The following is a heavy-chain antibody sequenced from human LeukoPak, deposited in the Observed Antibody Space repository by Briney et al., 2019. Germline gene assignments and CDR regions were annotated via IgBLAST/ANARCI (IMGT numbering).Heavy chain of an antibody. V-gene: IGHV3-30*02. CDR1: GFTFTNYA. J-gene: IGHJ4*02. D-gene: IGHD6-19*01. CDR2: IRYDGSDA. Sequence: GGSLRLSCAASGFTFTNYAMNWVRQAPGKGLDWVALIRYDGSDADYADSVKGRFTISKDYSKNTVYLQMNSLKIEDTAVYFCAKEGSSGWYSSYFFDYWGQGTLVTVSS. CDR3: AKEGSSGWYSSYFFDY.